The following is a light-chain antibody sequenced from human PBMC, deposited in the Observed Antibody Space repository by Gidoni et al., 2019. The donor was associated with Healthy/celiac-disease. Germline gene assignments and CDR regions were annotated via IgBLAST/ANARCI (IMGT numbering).Light chain of an antibody. CDR2: GNS. CDR3: QSYDSSLSDVV. CDR1: SSNIGAGYD. V-gene: IGLV1-40*01. Sequence: QRVTISCTGSSSNIGAGYDVHWYQQLPGTAHKLLIYGNSNPPSGVPDRFSGSKSGTAASLDITGLQAEDEADYYCQSYDSSLSDVVFGGGTKLTVL. J-gene: IGLJ2*01.